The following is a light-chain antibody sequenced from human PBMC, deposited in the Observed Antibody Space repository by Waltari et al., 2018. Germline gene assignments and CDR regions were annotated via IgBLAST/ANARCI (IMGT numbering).Light chain of an antibody. CDR3: QHRGNWPLLA. CDR1: QSVGRF. Sequence: EIVLAQSPATLSFSPGERATLSCRASQSVGRFLAWYQRKPGQAPRLLLYDASDRATGTPARFSGSGSGTDFTLTISSLEPEDFAVYYCQHRGNWPLLAFGQGTRLEIK. J-gene: IGKJ5*01. V-gene: IGKV3-11*01. CDR2: DAS.